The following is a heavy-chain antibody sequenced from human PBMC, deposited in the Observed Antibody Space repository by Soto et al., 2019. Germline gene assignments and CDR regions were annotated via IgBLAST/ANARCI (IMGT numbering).Heavy chain of an antibody. V-gene: IGHV5-10-1*01. J-gene: IGHJ4*02. Sequence: GESLKISCKGSGYSFAGYWITWVRQKPGKGLEWMGRIDPSDSQTYYSPSFRGHVTISVTKSIITVFLQWSSLRASDTAMYYCARQIYDSDTGPNFQYYFDAWGQGTPVTVSS. CDR2: IDPSDSQT. CDR3: ARQIYDSDTGPNFQYYFDA. D-gene: IGHD3-22*01. CDR1: GYSFAGYW.